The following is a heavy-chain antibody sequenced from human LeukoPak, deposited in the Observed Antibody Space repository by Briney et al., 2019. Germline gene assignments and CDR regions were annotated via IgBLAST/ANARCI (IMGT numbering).Heavy chain of an antibody. CDR1: GYSISSGYY. J-gene: IGHJ5*02. Sequence: SETLSLTCTVSGYSISSGYYWGWIRQPPGKGLEWIGSIYHSGSTYYNPSLKSRVTISVDTSKNQFSLKLSSVTAADTAVYYCATTQQLVPYNWFDPWGQGTLVTVSS. CDR2: IYHSGST. V-gene: IGHV4-38-2*02. D-gene: IGHD6-13*01. CDR3: ATTQQLVPYNWFDP.